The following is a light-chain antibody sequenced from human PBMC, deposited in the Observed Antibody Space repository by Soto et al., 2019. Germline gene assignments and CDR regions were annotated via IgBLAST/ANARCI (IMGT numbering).Light chain of an antibody. J-gene: IGLJ2*01. CDR3: TSYTSSSTVV. CDR2: EVT. CDR1: SSDIGVYKF. V-gene: IGLV2-14*01. Sequence: QSALTQPASVSGSPGQSITISCTGTSSDIGVYKFVSWYQQHPGKAPKLMIYEVTNRPSGVSSRFSGSKSGNTASLTISGLQAEDEADYYCTSYTSSSTVVFGGGTKLTVL.